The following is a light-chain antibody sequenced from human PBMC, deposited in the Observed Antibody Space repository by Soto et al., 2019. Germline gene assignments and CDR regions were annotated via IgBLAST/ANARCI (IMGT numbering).Light chain of an antibody. CDR2: DAS. V-gene: IGKV3-11*01. J-gene: IGKJ4*01. CDR3: QQRSNWLLT. Sequence: EIVLTQSPATLSLSPGERATLSCRASQSVSSYLAWYQQKPGQAPRLLIYDASNRATGIPARFSGSGSGTDCTPTISSLEPEDFAVYYCQQRSNWLLTFGGGTKVEIK. CDR1: QSVSSY.